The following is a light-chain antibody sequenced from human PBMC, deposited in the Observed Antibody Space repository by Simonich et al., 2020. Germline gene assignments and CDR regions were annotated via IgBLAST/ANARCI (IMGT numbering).Light chain of an antibody. V-gene: IGKV3D-20*01. CDR1: QSVSSSY. CDR3: QQYGSSHHT. J-gene: IGKJ2*01. Sequence: EIVLTQSPGTLSLSPGERATLSCRASQSVSSSYLAWYQQKPGLAPRLLIYDASSRATGIPDRFRDSGSGTDFTLTISRLEPEDFAVYYCQQYGSSHHTFGQGTKLEIK. CDR2: DAS.